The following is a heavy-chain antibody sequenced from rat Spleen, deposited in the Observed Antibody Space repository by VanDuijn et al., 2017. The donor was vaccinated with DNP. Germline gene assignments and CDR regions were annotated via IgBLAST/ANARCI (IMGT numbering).Heavy chain of an antibody. CDR1: GYSITSNY. CDR3: ARWGGRYFDY. CDR2: ISYSGST. D-gene: IGHD5-1*01. Sequence: EVQLQESGPGLVKPSLSLSLTCSVTGYSITSNYWAWIRKFPGNKMEWMGYISYSGSTGFNPSLKSRISITRDTSKNLFFLQLNSVTTEDTATYYCARWGGRYFDYWGQGVMVTVSS. V-gene: IGHV3-1*01. J-gene: IGHJ2*01.